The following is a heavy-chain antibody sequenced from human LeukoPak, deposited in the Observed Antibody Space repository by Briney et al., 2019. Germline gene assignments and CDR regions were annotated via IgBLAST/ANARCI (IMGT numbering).Heavy chain of an antibody. CDR2: INPSGGSK. J-gene: IGHJ4*02. D-gene: IGHD6-19*01. Sequence: ASVKVSCKASGYTFTSYYMHWVRQAPGQGLEWMGVINPSGGSKSYAQKSQGRVTMTRDTSTSTVYMELSSLRSEDTAVYYCARAVLAVAVRGELDYWGQGTLVTVSS. CDR3: ARAVLAVAVRGELDY. CDR1: GYTFTSYY. V-gene: IGHV1-46*01.